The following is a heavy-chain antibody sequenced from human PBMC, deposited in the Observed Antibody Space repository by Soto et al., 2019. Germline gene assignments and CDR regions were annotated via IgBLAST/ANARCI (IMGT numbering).Heavy chain of an antibody. CDR2: INAGNGNT. D-gene: IGHD6-13*01. CDR3: ARAPSWYIFDC. Sequence: QVQLVQSGAEVKKPGASVKVSCKASGYTFTSYAMHWVRQAPGQRLEWMGWINAGNGNTKYSQKFQGRVTVTRDTSASTAYMELSSLGSEDTAVYYCARAPSWYIFDCWGQGTLVTVSS. CDR1: GYTFTSYA. V-gene: IGHV1-3*01. J-gene: IGHJ4*02.